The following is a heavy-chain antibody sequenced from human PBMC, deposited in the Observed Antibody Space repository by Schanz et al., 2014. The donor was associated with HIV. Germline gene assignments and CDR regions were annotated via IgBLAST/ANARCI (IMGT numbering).Heavy chain of an antibody. J-gene: IGHJ6*02. V-gene: IGHV3-13*01. Sequence: EVQLVESGGGLVQPGGSLRLSCAASGFTFGNYDMHWVRQPEGKGLEWVSVVSTDGVAQYAGSVKGRFTISRENAINAVHLQKNRLRVVDTAVYYCVRGDWKTPIFALGIPFYGMDAWGQGTAVTVSS. CDR1: GFTFGNYD. CDR3: VRGDWKTPIFALGIPFYGMDA. CDR2: VSTDGVA. D-gene: IGHD1-1*01.